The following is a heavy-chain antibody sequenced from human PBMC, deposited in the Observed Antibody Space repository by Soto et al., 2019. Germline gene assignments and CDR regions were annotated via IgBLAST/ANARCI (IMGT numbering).Heavy chain of an antibody. CDR2: ISSNGGST. CDR1: GFTFSSYA. Sequence: EVQLVESGGGLVQPGGSLRLSCAASGFTFSSYAMHWVRQAPGKGLEYVSAISSNGGSTYYANSVKGRFTISRDNSKNTLYRQMGSLRAEDMAVYYCARAAYYGSGSYYIDYWGQGTLVTVSS. D-gene: IGHD3-10*01. V-gene: IGHV3-64*01. CDR3: ARAAYYGSGSYYIDY. J-gene: IGHJ4*02.